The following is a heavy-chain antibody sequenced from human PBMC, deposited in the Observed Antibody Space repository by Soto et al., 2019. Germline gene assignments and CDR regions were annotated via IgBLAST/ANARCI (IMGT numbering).Heavy chain of an antibody. CDR2: IYPDDSDT. Sequence: GESLKISCQASGYSFSNFWIAWVRQMPGEGLEWLGIIYPDDSDTRYSPSFLGQVTISADKAIKTTYLQWSSLKASDTAIYFCASAVLVTSTMNYFDLWGQGTLVTVSS. J-gene: IGHJ4*02. D-gene: IGHD2-8*02. V-gene: IGHV5-51*01. CDR3: ASAVLVTSTMNYFDL. CDR1: GYSFSNFW.